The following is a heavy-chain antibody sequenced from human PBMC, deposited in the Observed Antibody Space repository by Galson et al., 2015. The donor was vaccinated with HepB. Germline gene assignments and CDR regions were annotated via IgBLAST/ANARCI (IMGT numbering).Heavy chain of an antibody. J-gene: IGHJ6*02. V-gene: IGHV3-30-3*01. CDR3: ARDRITIFGVVFRGMDV. CDR1: GFTFSSYA. Sequence: SLRLSCAASGFTFSSYAMHWVRQAPGKGLEWVAVISYDGSNKYYADSVKGRFTISRDNSKNTLYLQMNSLRAEDTAVYYCARDRITIFGVVFRGMDVWGQGTTVTVSS. D-gene: IGHD3-3*01. CDR2: ISYDGSNK.